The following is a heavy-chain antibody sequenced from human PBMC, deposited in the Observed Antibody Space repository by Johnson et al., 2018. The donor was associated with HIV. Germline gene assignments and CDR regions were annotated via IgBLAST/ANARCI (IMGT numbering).Heavy chain of an antibody. D-gene: IGHD2-15*01. CDR2: ISYDESTK. Sequence: QVQLVESGGGVVKPGRSLRLSCAASGFIFNNYAMHWVRQAPGKGLEWVTVISYDESTKYYADSVKGRFTISRDNSKNTLYLQMNSLRAEDTAMYYCARDVRVVVAATDAFDIWGQGTMVTVSS. V-gene: IGHV3-30*14. CDR3: ARDVRVVVAATDAFDI. CDR1: GFIFNNYA. J-gene: IGHJ3*02.